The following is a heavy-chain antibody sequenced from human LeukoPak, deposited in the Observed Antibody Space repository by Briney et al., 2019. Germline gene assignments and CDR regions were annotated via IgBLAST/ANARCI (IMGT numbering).Heavy chain of an antibody. CDR3: ARVGTMID. CDR1: GGSISSYY. D-gene: IGHD3-22*01. CDR2: IYYSGST. Sequence: SETLSLTCTVSGGSISSYYWSWIRQPPGKGLEWIGYIYYSGSTNYNPSLKSRVTISVDTSKNQFSLKLSSVTAADTAVYYCARVGTMIDWGQGTLVTVSS. V-gene: IGHV4-59*01. J-gene: IGHJ4*02.